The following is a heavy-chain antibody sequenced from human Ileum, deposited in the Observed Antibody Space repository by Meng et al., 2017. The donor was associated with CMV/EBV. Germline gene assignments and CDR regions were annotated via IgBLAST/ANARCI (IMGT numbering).Heavy chain of an antibody. V-gene: IGHV4-30-4*08. CDR1: GGSITSGNYY. Sequence: QRHLQASGPALVKPSQTPALTSTVAGGSITSGNYYWSLIRQPPGRGLEWIGYIYYSGSTYYKPSLKSRVTISLDTSKNQFSLNLRSVTATDSAVYYCVRQVVAASFDYWGQGALVTVSS. CDR3: VRQVVAASFDY. CDR2: IYYSGST. D-gene: IGHD2-15*01. J-gene: IGHJ4*02.